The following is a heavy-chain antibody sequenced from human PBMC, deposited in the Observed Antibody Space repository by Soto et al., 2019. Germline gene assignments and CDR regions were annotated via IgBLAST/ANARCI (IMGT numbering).Heavy chain of an antibody. CDR3: AGISSGWEEIDY. Sequence: SETLSLTCAVYGGSFSGYYWSWIRQPPGKGLEWIGEINHSGSTNYNPSLKSRVTISVDTSKNQFSLKLSSVTAADTAVYYCAGISSGWEEIDYWGQGTLVTVSS. J-gene: IGHJ4*02. CDR1: GGSFSGYY. D-gene: IGHD6-19*01. V-gene: IGHV4-34*01. CDR2: INHSGST.